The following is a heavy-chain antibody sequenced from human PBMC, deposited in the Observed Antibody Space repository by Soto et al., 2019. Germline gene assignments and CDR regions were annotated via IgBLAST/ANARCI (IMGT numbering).Heavy chain of an antibody. J-gene: IGHJ4*02. V-gene: IGHV1-69*06. CDR1: GGTFSSYA. D-gene: IGHD6-19*01. CDR3: ASRPPYSSGWYGGVDY. CDR2: IIPIFGTA. Sequence: ASVKVSCKASGGTFSSYAISWVRQAPGQGLEWMGGIIPIFGTANYAQKFQGRVTITADKSTSTAYMELSSLRSEDTAVYYCASRPPYSSGWYGGVDYRGKGTLVTVSS.